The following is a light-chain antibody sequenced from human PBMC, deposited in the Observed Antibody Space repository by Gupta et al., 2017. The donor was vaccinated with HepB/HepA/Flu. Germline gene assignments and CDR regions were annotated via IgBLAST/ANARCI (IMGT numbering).Light chain of an antibody. V-gene: IGKV3-11*01. Sequence: EIVLTQSPATLSLSPGERATLSCRASQSVSHYLAWYQQRPGQAPRLLIYDSSMGATGVPGRFSGSGSGTDFTLTISGLEPEDSALYFCQQRGDWPRTFGGGTRVEIK. J-gene: IGKJ4*01. CDR2: DSS. CDR1: QSVSHY. CDR3: QQRGDWPRT.